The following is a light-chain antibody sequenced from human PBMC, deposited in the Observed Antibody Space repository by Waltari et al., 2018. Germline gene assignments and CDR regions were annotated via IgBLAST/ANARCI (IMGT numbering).Light chain of an antibody. Sequence: DVVMTQSPLSLPVTLGQPASISCKSSQSLVHRDGNTYLNWFQQRPGQSPRRLIYKVSNRDSGVPDRFSGSGSGTEFTLIISRVEAEDVGVYYCMQSIYWPWTFGHGTKVEVK. J-gene: IGKJ1*01. CDR1: QSLVHRDGNTY. CDR3: MQSIYWPWT. CDR2: KVS. V-gene: IGKV2-30*02.